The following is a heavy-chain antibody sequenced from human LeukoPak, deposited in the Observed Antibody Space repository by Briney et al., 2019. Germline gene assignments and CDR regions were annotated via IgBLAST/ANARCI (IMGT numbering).Heavy chain of an antibody. CDR1: EFTFSNYA. V-gene: IGHV3-23*01. J-gene: IGHJ5*02. D-gene: IGHD1-14*01. Sequence: WGSLRLSCAASEFTFSNYAMNWVRQAPRKGLELVSGISGGGGSTYYADSVKGRFTISRDNSKNTLYLQMDSLRAEDTALYYCAKGSGINHYHWIDPWGQGTLVTVSS. CDR2: ISGGGGST. CDR3: AKGSGINHYHWIDP.